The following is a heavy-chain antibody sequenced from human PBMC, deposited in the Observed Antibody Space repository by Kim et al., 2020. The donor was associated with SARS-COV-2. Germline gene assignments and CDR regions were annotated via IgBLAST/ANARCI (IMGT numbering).Heavy chain of an antibody. CDR3: ARDNCSSTSCYNYYYYG. D-gene: IGHD2-2*01. CDR1: GGSISSSSYY. V-gene: IGHV4-39*02. Sequence: SETLSLTCTVSGGSISSSSYYWGWIRQPPGKGLEWIGSIDYSGSTYYNPSLKSRVTISVDTSKNQFSRKLSAVTAADTAGYYCARDNCSSTSCYNYYYYG. CDR2: IDYSGST. J-gene: IGHJ6*01.